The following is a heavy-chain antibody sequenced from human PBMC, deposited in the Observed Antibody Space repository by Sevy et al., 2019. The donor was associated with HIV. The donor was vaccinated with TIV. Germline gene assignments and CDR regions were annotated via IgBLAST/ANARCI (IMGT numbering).Heavy chain of an antibody. J-gene: IGHJ6*02. CDR2: ISSSGSTI. Sequence: GGSLRLSCAASGFTFSSYEMNWVRQAPGKGLEWVSYISSSGSTIYYADSVKGRFTISGDNAKNSLYLQMNSLRAEDTAVYYCATPTNGYCSSTSCPPTPLDVWGQGTTVTVSS. CDR3: ATPTNGYCSSTSCPPTPLDV. V-gene: IGHV3-48*03. D-gene: IGHD2-2*01. CDR1: GFTFSSYE.